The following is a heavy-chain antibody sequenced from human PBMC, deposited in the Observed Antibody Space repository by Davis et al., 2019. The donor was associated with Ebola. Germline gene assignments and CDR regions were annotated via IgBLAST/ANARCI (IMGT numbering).Heavy chain of an antibody. CDR1: GFTFSNYW. J-gene: IGHJ4*02. CDR3: ARDLAYDFWSGYTGDY. D-gene: IGHD3-3*01. V-gene: IGHV3-7*01. CDR2: MLQDGSEK. Sequence: GESLKISCAASGFTFSNYWMTWVRQAPGKGLEWLANMLQDGSEKYFLGPVKGRFTISRDNARNSFYLQMNGLTAEDTAVYYCARDLAYDFWSGYTGDYWGQGTLVTVSS.